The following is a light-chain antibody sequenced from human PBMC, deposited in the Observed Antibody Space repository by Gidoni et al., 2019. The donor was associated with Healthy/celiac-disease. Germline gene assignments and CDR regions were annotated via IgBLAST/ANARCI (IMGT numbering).Light chain of an antibody. Sequence: AIRMTQSPSSFAASTGDRVTITCRARQGISSYLAWYQQKPGKAPKLLIYAASTLQSGVPSRFSGSGSWTDFTLTISCLHSEDFATYYCQQYYSYPPTFGQGTKVEIK. CDR1: QGISSY. CDR3: QQYYSYPPT. CDR2: AAS. V-gene: IGKV1-8*01. J-gene: IGKJ1*01.